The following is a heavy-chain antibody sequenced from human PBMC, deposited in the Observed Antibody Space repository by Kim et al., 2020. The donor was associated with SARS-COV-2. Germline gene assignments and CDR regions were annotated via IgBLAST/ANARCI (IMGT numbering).Heavy chain of an antibody. CDR1: GGTFSIYG. V-gene: IGHV1-69*04. CDR2: TIPTLGVT. CDR3: ATEVRGGFYTFLDS. Sequence: SVKVSCKASGGTFSIYGFSWVRQAPGQAPEWLARTIPTLGVTNLAHKFQGRVSITADRSTSSAALALSSLTSEDTAVYYCATEVRGGFYTFLDSWGQG. D-gene: IGHD2-2*02. J-gene: IGHJ4*02.